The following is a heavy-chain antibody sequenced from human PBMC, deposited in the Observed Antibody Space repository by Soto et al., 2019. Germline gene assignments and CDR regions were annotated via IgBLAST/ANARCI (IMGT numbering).Heavy chain of an antibody. D-gene: IGHD3-3*01. CDR3: ARDYNDFWSGYARDLSDWFDP. CDR2: ISAYNGNT. Sequence: ASVKVSCKASGYTFTSYGISWVRQAPGQGLEWMGWISAYNGNTNYAQKLQGRVTMTTDTSTSTAYMELRSLRSDDTAVYYCARDYNDFWSGYARDLSDWFDPRGQGTLVTVS. CDR1: GYTFTSYG. J-gene: IGHJ5*02. V-gene: IGHV1-18*01.